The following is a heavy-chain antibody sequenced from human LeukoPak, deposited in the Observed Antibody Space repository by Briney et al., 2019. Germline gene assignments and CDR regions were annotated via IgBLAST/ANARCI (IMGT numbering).Heavy chain of an antibody. CDR2: INPNSGGT. CDR1: GYTFTGYY. V-gene: IGHV1-2*06. J-gene: IGHJ4*02. CDR3: AIVHCTNGVCYLFDY. Sequence: PGASVKVSXKASGYTFTGYYMHWVRQAPGQGVEWMGRINPNSGGTNYAQKFQGRVTMTRGTSISTAYMELSRLRSDDTAVYYCAIVHCTNGVCYLFDYWGQGTLVTVSS. D-gene: IGHD2-8*01.